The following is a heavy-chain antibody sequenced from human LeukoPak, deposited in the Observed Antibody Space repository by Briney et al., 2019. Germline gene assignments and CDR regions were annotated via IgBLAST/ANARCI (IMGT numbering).Heavy chain of an antibody. CDR1: GGSFSGYY. CDR3: ARWAITMVQGASLDP. V-gene: IGHV4-34*01. CDR2: INHSGST. D-gene: IGHD3-10*01. Sequence: PSETLSLSCAVSGGSFSGYYWSWIRQPPGKGLEWMGEINHSGSTNYNPSLKSRVTISVDTSKNQFSLKLSSVAAADTAVYYCARWAITMVQGASLDPWGRGTVVSVSS. J-gene: IGHJ5*02.